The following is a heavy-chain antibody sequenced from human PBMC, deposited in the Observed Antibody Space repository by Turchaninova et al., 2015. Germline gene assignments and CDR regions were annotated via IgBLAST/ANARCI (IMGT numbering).Heavy chain of an antibody. V-gene: IGHV1-46*01. CDR1: GYTFTSYY. D-gene: IGHD6-13*01. Sequence: QVQLVQSGAEVKKPGASVKVSCKASGYTFTSYYMHWVRQAPGQGLEWMGISNPGGGSTGSAKKFQGRVTQAGDRTPSTVNMELSSLRSGDTAVYYCAKDAAYSSSWYDFDYWGQGTLVTVSS. J-gene: IGHJ4*02. CDR2: SNPGGGST. CDR3: AKDAAYSSSWYDFDY.